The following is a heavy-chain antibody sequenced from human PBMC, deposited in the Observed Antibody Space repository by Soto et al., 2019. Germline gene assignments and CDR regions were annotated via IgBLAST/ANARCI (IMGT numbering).Heavy chain of an antibody. D-gene: IGHD3-3*01. J-gene: IGHJ5*02. V-gene: IGHV5-51*01. CDR3: ARTEGKVEIFGVVNWFDP. CDR2: IYPGDSDT. CDR1: GYSFTSYW. Sequence: PGESLKISCKGSGYSFTSYWIGWVRQMPGKGLEWMGIIYPGDSDTRYSPSFQGQVTISADKSISTAYLQWSSLKASDTAMYYCARTEGKVEIFGVVNWFDPWGQGTLVTVSS.